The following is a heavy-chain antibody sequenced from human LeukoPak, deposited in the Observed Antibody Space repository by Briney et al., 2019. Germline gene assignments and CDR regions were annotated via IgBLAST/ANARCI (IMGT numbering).Heavy chain of an antibody. CDR1: GYTFSGFL. J-gene: IGHJ4*02. V-gene: IGHV1-2*06. CDR3: ARDYCGGDCFPDS. Sequence: VASVKVSCKASGYTFSGFLMHWVRQAPGQGLEWMGRTNPNSGGTNYAQKFQGRVTMTRDTSISTAYMELSRLRSDDTAVYYCARDYCGGDCFPDSWGQGTLVTVSS. CDR2: TNPNSGGT. D-gene: IGHD2-21*02.